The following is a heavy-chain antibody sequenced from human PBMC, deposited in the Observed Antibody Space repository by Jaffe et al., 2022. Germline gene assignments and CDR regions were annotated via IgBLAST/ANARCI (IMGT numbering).Heavy chain of an antibody. V-gene: IGHV4-30-2*01. CDR2: IYHSGST. J-gene: IGHJ5*02. CDR3: ARVSVGRITIFGVVGLGAGNWFDP. Sequence: QLQLQESGSGLVKPSQTLSLTCAVSGGSISSGGYSWSWIRQPPGKGLEWIGYIYHSGSTYYNPSLKSRVTISVDRSKNQFSLKLSSVTAADTAVYYCARVSVGRITIFGVVGLGAGNWFDPWGQGTLVTVSS. CDR1: GGSISSGGYS. D-gene: IGHD3-3*01.